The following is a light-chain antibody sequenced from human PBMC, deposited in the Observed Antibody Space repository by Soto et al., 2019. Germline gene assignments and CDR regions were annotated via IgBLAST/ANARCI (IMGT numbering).Light chain of an antibody. Sequence: QPVLTQSPSASASLGASVKVTCTLSSGHSSYAIAWHQQQPEKGPRYLMKLNSDGSHSKGDGIPDRFSGSSSGAERYLTISSRQSEDEADYYCQTWGTGTVVFGGGTKLTVL. CDR1: SGHSSYA. CDR3: QTWGTGTVV. J-gene: IGLJ2*01. CDR2: LNSDGSH. V-gene: IGLV4-69*01.